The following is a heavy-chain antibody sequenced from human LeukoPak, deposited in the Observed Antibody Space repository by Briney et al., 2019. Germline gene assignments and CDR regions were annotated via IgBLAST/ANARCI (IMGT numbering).Heavy chain of an antibody. CDR2: ISSSSSYI. V-gene: IGHV3-21*01. Sequence: PGRSLRLSCAASGFTFSSYGMHWVRQAPGKGLEWVSSISSSSSYIYYTDSVRGRFTISRDNAKNSLYLQMNSLRAEDTAIYYCARDEYSSSWYGAFDYWGQGTLVTVSS. D-gene: IGHD6-13*01. J-gene: IGHJ4*02. CDR1: GFTFSSYG. CDR3: ARDEYSSSWYGAFDY.